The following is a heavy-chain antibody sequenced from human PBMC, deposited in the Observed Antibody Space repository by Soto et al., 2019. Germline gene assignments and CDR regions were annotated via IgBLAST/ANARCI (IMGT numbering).Heavy chain of an antibody. V-gene: IGHV2-5*02. CDR1: GFSLSTSGVG. J-gene: IGHJ2*01. CDR2: IYWDDDK. CDR3: AHSGSYGNYWYFDL. Sequence: QITLKESGPTLVKPTQTLTLTCTYSGFSLSTSGVGVGWIRQPPGKALEWLALIYWDDDKRYSPSLKSRLTITKDTSKNQVVLTMTNMDPVDTATYYCAHSGSYGNYWYFDLWGRGTLVTVSS. D-gene: IGHD5-18*01.